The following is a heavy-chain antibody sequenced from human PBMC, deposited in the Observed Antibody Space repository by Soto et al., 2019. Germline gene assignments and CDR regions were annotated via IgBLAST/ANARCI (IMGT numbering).Heavy chain of an antibody. D-gene: IGHD3-3*01. V-gene: IGHV4-31*03. CDR3: DRNYDFWSGYYHFDY. CDR2: IYYSGST. Sequence: QVQLQEAGPGLVKPSQTLSLTCTVSGGSISSGGYYWSWIRQHPGKGLEWIGYIYYSGSTYYNPSLKSRVTISVDTSKNQFSRNLSSVTAADTAVYYCDRNYDFWSGYYHFDYWGQGTLVTVSS. CDR1: GGSISSGGYY. J-gene: IGHJ4*02.